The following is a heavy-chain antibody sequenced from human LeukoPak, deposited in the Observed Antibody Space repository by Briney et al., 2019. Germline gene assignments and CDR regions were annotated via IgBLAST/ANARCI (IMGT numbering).Heavy chain of an antibody. CDR2: ISGGGGSS. Sequence: GGSLRLSCAASGFTFSSYPMSWVRQAQGKELEWVSAISGGGGSSYYADSVKGRFTISRDNSKNTLYLQMNSLRAEDTAVYYCAKTPNSYTSGWYDYWGQGTLVTVSS. CDR1: GFTFSSYP. V-gene: IGHV3-23*01. CDR3: AKTPNSYTSGWYDY. J-gene: IGHJ4*02. D-gene: IGHD6-19*01.